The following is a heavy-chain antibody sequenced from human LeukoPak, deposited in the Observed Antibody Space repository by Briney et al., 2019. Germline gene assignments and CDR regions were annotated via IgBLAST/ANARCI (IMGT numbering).Heavy chain of an antibody. CDR1: GYTFTGYY. Sequence: GASVKVSFTASGYTFTGYYLHWVRQAPGQGLEWMGWINPNSGGTNYAQTFQGRVTMTRDTSISTAYMELSRLRSDDTAVYYCARGGSSGWYVQNYFDTWGQGTLVTVSS. CDR2: INPNSGGT. V-gene: IGHV1-2*02. D-gene: IGHD6-19*01. J-gene: IGHJ5*02. CDR3: ARGGSSGWYVQNYFDT.